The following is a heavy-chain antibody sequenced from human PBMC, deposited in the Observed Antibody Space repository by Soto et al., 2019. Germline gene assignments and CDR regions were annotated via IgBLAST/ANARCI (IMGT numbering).Heavy chain of an antibody. J-gene: IGHJ6*03. D-gene: IGHD4-17*01. CDR1: GFTFSSYG. CDR2: ISYDGSNK. Sequence: QVQLVESGGGVVQPGRSLRLSCAASGFTFSSYGMHWVRQAPGKGLEWVAVISYDGSNKYYADSVKGRFTISRDNSKNSLYLQMNSLRAEDTAVYYCAKDIRTVTNDYYMDVWGKGTTVTVSS. CDR3: AKDIRTVTNDYYMDV. V-gene: IGHV3-30*18.